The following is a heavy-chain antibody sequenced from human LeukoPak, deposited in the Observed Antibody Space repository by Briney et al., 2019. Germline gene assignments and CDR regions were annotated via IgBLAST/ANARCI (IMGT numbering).Heavy chain of an antibody. CDR2: IYPGDSDT. Sequence: GESLKISCKGSGYSFTSYWIGWVRQMPGKGLEWMGIIYPGDSDTRYSPSFQGQVTISADKSISTAYLQWSSLKASDTALYYSARRDEWELDFDYWGQEPLVTVSS. D-gene: IGHD1-26*01. CDR1: GYSFTSYW. CDR3: ARRDEWELDFDY. V-gene: IGHV5-51*01. J-gene: IGHJ4*02.